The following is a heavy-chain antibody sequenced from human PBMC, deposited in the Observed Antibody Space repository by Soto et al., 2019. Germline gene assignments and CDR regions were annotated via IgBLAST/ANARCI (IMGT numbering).Heavy chain of an antibody. CDR3: AHRVLRTVFGLVTTTAIYFDF. V-gene: IGHV2-5*02. CDR1: GFSLTTSGVG. Sequence: QITLNESGPTVVRPTETLTLTCRFSGFSLTTSGVGVGWIRQSPGKAPEWLALIYWDDDKRYSASLKSRLTITKDTSKNQVVLTVSDLDPTDTATYYCAHRVLRTVFGLVTTTAIYFDFWGQETPVAVYS. J-gene: IGHJ4*02. CDR2: IYWDDDK. D-gene: IGHD3-3*01.